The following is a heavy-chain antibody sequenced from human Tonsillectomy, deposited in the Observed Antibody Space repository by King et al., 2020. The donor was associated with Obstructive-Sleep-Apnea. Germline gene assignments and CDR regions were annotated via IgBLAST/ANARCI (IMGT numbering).Heavy chain of an antibody. J-gene: IGHJ6*02. CDR3: AKERKWNSDYDLGEWDHYHYFGVDV. D-gene: IGHD5-12*01. CDR1: GFTFSNYG. V-gene: IGHV3-30*18. Sequence: VQLVESGGGVVQPGRSLRLSCAASGFTFSNYGMHWVRQAPGKGLEWVAVISYDGDNKYYADSVKGRFTLSRDNSKNTLYLQMNSLRAEDTAVYYCAKERKWNSDYDLGEWDHYHYFGVDVWGLGTTVTVSS. CDR2: ISYDGDNK.